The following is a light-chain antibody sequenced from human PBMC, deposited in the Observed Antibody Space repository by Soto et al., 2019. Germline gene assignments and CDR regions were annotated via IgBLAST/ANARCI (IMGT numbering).Light chain of an antibody. V-gene: IGKV1-5*01. CDR2: DAS. CDR1: QSISSR. Sequence: DIQMTLSPSTLSANVGDRVTITCRASQSISSRLAWYQQKPGKAPKFLVYDASNLESGVPSRFSGSGSGTEFTLTISSLQPDDFATYYCQQYNSYSVTFGQRSKADIK. J-gene: IGKJ1*01. CDR3: QQYNSYSVT.